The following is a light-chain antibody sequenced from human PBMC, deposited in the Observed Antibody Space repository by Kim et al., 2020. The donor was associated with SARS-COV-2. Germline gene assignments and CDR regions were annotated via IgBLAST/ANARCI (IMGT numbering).Light chain of an antibody. CDR1: QWFGSS. J-gene: IGKJ4*01. CDR2: EAS. Sequence: SLSPGERPPPSCRAGQWFGSSLPWYQQNPAQPPGLLIFEASNGATGIPARFRGGGFGTDFTLTISSLEPKNFAFYTCQRRSTWPTFGGGTK. V-gene: IGKV3-11*01. CDR3: QRRSTWPT.